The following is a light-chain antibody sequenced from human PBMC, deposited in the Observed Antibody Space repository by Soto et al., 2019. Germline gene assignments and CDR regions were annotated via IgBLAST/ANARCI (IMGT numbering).Light chain of an antibody. CDR3: QRYNSAPRT. CDR1: QAINNY. Sequence: SSLSASVGDRVTITCRASQAINNYVAWYQQRPGQVPNLLIYGASTLQSGVPIRFSGSGSGTDFTLTISSLQPEDVAVYYCQRYNSAPRTFGQGTKVDIK. V-gene: IGKV1-27*01. J-gene: IGKJ1*01. CDR2: GAS.